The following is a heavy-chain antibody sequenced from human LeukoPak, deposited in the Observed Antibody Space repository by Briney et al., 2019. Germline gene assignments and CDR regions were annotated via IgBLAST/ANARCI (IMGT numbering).Heavy chain of an antibody. J-gene: IGHJ4*02. D-gene: IGHD3-10*01. CDR2: IYYSGST. CDR3: ARVPLYYGSGSQFDY. Sequence: PSETLSLTCTVSGGSISSSSYYWGWIRQPPGKGLEWIGSIYYSGSTYYNPSLKSRVTISVDTSKNQFSLKLSSVTAADTAVYYCARVPLYYGSGSQFDYWGQGTLVTVSS. CDR1: GGSISSSSYY. V-gene: IGHV4-39*07.